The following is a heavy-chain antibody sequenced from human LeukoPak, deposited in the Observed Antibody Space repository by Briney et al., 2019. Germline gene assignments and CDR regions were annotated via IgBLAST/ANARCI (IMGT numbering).Heavy chain of an antibody. J-gene: IGHJ4*02. V-gene: IGHV3-30*18. D-gene: IGHD4-17*01. CDR2: ISYDGSNK. CDR1: GFTFSSYG. CDR3: AKDRGLPTVTLDY. Sequence: HPGGSLRLSCAASGFTFSSYGMHWVRQAPGKGLEWVAVISYDGSNKYYADSVKGRFTISRDNSKNTLYLQMNSLRAEDTAVYYCAKDRGLPTVTLDYWGQGTLVTVSS.